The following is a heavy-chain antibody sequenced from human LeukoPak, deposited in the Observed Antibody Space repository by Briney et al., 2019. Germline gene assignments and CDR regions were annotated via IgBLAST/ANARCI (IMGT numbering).Heavy chain of an antibody. V-gene: IGHV1-2*04. D-gene: IGHD6-6*01. CDR2: INPNSGGT. CDR3: ARGLKYSSSSPYYYYGMDV. CDR1: GYTFTGYY. Sequence: ASVKVSCKASGYTFTGYYMHWVRQAPGQGLEWMGWINPNSGGTNYAQKFQGWVTMTRDTSISTAYMELSRLRSEDTAVYYCARGLKYSSSSPYYYYGMDVWGQGTTVTVSS. J-gene: IGHJ6*02.